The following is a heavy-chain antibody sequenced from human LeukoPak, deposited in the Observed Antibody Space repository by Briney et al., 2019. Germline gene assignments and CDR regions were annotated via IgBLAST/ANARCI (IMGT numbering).Heavy chain of an antibody. V-gene: IGHV4-34*01. CDR1: GGSFSGYY. CDR3: ARAGSSGWYYFDY. Sequence: SETLSLTCAVYGGSFSGYYWSWIRQPPGKGLEWIGEINHSGSTNYNPSLKSRVTISVDTSKNQFSLKLSSVTAADTAVYYCARAGSSGWYYFDYWGQGTLVTVSS. CDR2: INHSGST. D-gene: IGHD6-19*01. J-gene: IGHJ4*02.